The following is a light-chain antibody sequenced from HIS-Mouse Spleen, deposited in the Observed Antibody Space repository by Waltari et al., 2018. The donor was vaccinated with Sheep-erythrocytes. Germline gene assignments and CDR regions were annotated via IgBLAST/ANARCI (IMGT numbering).Light chain of an antibody. CDR3: CSYAGSYNQV. V-gene: IGLV2-11*01. CDR2: DVS. J-gene: IGLJ1*01. CDR1: SSDAGVYNY. Sequence: QSALTQPRSVSGSPGQSVTISCTGTSSDAGVYNYVSWYQQHPGKAPKLMIYDVSKRPSGVPDRFSGSKSGNTASLTISGLQAEDEADYYCCSYAGSYNQVFATGTKVTVL.